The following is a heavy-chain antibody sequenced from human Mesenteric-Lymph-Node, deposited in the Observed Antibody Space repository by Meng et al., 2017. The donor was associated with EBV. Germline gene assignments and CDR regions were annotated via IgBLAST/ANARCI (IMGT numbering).Heavy chain of an antibody. CDR1: GGSFSGDY. V-gene: IGHV4-34*01. D-gene: IGHD3-3*01. Sequence: QLRWWGAVFFKSCVTRSLTWAGYGGSFSGDYWSWIRQPPGKGLEWIGEINDSGSTNYNPSLKSRVTISVDTSKNQFSLKLSSVTAADTAVYYCARGRDYDFWSGLFDYWGQGTLVTVSS. CDR3: ARGRDYDFWSGLFDY. J-gene: IGHJ4*02. CDR2: INDSGST.